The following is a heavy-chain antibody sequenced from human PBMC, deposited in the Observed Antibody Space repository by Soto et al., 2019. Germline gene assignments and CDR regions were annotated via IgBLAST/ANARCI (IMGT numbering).Heavy chain of an antibody. V-gene: IGHV3-30*04. Sequence: QVQLVESGGDVVQPGRSLRLSCAASGFTFSFYAMHWVRQAPGKGLEWVAVISYNGRNKNYVDAVKGRFTISRDNSQDTLYLQMDSLRPDDTAVYYCARQAKIGDRSQFNFDSWGQGNLVTVSS. J-gene: IGHJ4*02. CDR3: ARQAKIGDRSQFNFDS. D-gene: IGHD3-16*01. CDR2: ISYNGRNK. CDR1: GFTFSFYA.